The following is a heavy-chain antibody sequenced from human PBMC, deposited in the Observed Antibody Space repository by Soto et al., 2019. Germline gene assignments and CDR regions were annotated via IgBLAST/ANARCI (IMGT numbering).Heavy chain of an antibody. CDR2: IYHTGST. J-gene: IGHJ4*02. CDR3: ATLPPRIVVVVLPIPS. V-gene: IGHV4-4*02. D-gene: IGHD2-15*01. CDR1: GGSISSTNW. Sequence: QVQLQQSGPRLARPSGTLSLTCVVSGGSISSTNWWPWVRQTPGKGLEWIGEIYHTGSTKYNPSLKNRVTISRDKSNNQFSLNLKSVTAADTAVYYCATLPPRIVVVVLPIPSWGQGTLVTVSS.